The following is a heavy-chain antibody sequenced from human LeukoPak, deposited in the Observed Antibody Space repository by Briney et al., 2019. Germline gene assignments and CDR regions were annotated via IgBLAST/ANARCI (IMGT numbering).Heavy chain of an antibody. CDR3: ARQNVDTAMATDLTSDYFDY. J-gene: IGHJ4*02. CDR2: INHSGST. Sequence: PSETLSPTCAVYGGSFSGYYWTWIRQPPGKGLEWVGEINHSGSTNYNPSLKSRVTISVDTSKNQFSLKLSSVTAADTAVYYCARQNVDTAMATDLTSDYFDYWGQGTLVTVSS. CDR1: GGSFSGYY. D-gene: IGHD5-18*01. V-gene: IGHV4-34*01.